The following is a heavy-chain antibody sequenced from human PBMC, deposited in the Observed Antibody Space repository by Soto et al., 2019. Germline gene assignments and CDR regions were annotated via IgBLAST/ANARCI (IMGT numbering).Heavy chain of an antibody. J-gene: IGHJ6*02. CDR2: ISSSSSYI. CDR1: GFTFSSYS. CDR3: ARSDGDYYYYGMDV. D-gene: IGHD7-27*01. Sequence: EVQLVESGGGLVKPGGSLRLSCAASGFTFSSYSMNWVRQAPVKGLEWVSSISSSSSYIYYADSVKGRFTISRDNAKNSLYLQMNSLRAEDTAVYYCARSDGDYYYYGMDVWGQGTTVTVS. V-gene: IGHV3-21*01.